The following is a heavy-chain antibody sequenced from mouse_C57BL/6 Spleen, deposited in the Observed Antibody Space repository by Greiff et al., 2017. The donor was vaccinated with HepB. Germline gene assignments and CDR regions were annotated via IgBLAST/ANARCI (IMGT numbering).Heavy chain of an antibody. V-gene: IGHV7-3*01. CDR1: GFTFTDYY. Sequence: EVQGVESGGGLVQPGGSLSLSCAASGFTFTDYYMSWVRQPPGKALEWLGFIRNKANGYTTEYSASVKGRFTISRDNSQSILYLQMNALRAEDSATYYCARYRGVVATDYAMDYWGQGTSVTVSS. CDR2: IRNKANGYTT. J-gene: IGHJ4*01. D-gene: IGHD1-1*01. CDR3: ARYRGVVATDYAMDY.